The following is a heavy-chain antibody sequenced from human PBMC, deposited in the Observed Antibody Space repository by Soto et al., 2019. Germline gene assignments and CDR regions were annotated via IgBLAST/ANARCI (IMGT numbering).Heavy chain of an antibody. D-gene: IGHD2-15*01. J-gene: IGHJ6*02. CDR1: GGSISSYY. CDR2: IYTSGNT. CDR3: AREEVGYCSGGRCYYDVMDV. Sequence: PETLSLTYTVSGGSISSYYWSWIRQPAGKGLEWIGRIYTSGNTNYNPSLKSRVTMSVDTSKNQFSLKLSSVTAADTAVYYCAREEVGYCSGGRCYYDVMDVWCQGTTVT. V-gene: IGHV4-4*07.